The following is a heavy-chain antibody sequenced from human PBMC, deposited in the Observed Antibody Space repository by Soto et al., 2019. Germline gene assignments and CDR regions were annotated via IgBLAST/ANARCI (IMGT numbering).Heavy chain of an antibody. Sequence: GGPLRLSCAASRFTFISYSMNWVRQAPGKGLEWVSYISSSSSTIYYTDSVKGRFTISRDNAKNSLYLQMNSLRAEDTAVYYCARGVSVAFDIWGQETIVTVSS. CDR3: ARGVSVAFDI. D-gene: IGHD3-16*01. V-gene: IGHV3-48*01. J-gene: IGHJ3*02. CDR2: ISSSSSTI. CDR1: RFTFISYS.